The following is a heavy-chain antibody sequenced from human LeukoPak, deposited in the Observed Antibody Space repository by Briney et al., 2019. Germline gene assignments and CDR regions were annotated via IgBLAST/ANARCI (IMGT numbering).Heavy chain of an antibody. CDR3: AKDRDIAAADYYFDY. J-gene: IGHJ4*02. CDR2: ISSDGSNK. V-gene: IGHV3-30*18. CDR1: GFTFRSYG. D-gene: IGHD6-13*01. Sequence: PGGSLRLSCAASGFTFRSYGMHWVRQAPGKGLEWVAVISSDGSNKYHADSVTGRFTISRDNSKNTLYLQMNSLRAEDTAVYYCAKDRDIAAADYYFDYWGQGTLVTVSS.